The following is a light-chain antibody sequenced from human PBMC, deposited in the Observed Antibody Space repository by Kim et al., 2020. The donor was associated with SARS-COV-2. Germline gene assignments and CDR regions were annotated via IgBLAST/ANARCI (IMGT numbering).Light chain of an antibody. CDR3: QQYNNWPYT. Sequence: EIVMTQSPATLSVSPGDRATLSCRASHSVSSNLAWYQQKPGQAPRLLIYGASTRATGIPARFSGSGSGTEFTLTISSLQSEDFAVYYCQQYNNWPYTFGQGTNLEI. CDR1: HSVSSN. V-gene: IGKV3-15*01. CDR2: GAS. J-gene: IGKJ2*01.